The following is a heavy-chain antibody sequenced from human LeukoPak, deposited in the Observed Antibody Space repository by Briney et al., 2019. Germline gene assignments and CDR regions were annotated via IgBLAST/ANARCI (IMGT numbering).Heavy chain of an antibody. V-gene: IGHV4-34*01. CDR2: INHSGST. CDR3: ARGPPFYYDILTGYYKSAEFDY. Sequence: SETLSLTCAVYGGSFSGYYWSWIRQPPGKGLEWIGEINHSGSTNYNPSLKSRVTISVDTSKNQFSPKLSSVTAADTAVYYCARGPPFYYDILTGYYKSAEFDYWGQGTLVTVSS. CDR1: GGSFSGYY. J-gene: IGHJ4*02. D-gene: IGHD3-9*01.